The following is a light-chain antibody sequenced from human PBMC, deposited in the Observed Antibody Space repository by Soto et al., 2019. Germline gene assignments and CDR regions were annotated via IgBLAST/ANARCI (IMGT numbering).Light chain of an antibody. J-gene: IGLJ3*02. V-gene: IGLV2-8*01. CDR2: EVS. CDR3: TSYVGSDIWV. CDR1: SSDVGAYKY. Sequence: QSALTQPPSASGSPGQSVTISCTGTSSDVGAYKYVSWYQQYPGKAPKLMIYEVSKRHSGVPDRFSGSKSGNTASLTVCGFQCEDEADYYCTSYVGSDIWVFGGGTKLTVL.